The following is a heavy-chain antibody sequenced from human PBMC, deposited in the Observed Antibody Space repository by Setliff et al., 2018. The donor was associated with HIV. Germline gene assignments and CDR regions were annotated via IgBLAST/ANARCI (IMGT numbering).Heavy chain of an antibody. CDR3: ARMSAAGSPYYFDY. J-gene: IGHJ4*02. D-gene: IGHD6-13*01. V-gene: IGHV2-5*02. Sequence: SSPTLVNPTQTLTLTCTFSGFSLSTSGVGVGWIRQPPGKALEWLALIYWDDDKRYSPSLKSRLTITKDTSKNQVVLTMTNMDPVDTATYYCARMSAAGSPYYFDYWGQGTLVTVSS. CDR1: GFSLSTSGVG. CDR2: IYWDDDK.